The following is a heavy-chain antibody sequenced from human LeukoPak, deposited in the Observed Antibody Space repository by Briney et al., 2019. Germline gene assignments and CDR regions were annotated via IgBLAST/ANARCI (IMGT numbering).Heavy chain of an antibody. Sequence: GGSLRLSCAASGFTLSDYYMSWIRQAPGKGLEWVSYISSSGSTIYYADSVKGRFTISRDNAKNSLYLQMNSLRAEDTAVYYCARDLRRSSHIVVVVAAHDYWGQGTLVTVSS. CDR2: ISSSGSTI. CDR3: ARDLRRSSHIVVVVAAHDY. D-gene: IGHD2-15*01. J-gene: IGHJ4*02. CDR1: GFTLSDYY. V-gene: IGHV3-11*01.